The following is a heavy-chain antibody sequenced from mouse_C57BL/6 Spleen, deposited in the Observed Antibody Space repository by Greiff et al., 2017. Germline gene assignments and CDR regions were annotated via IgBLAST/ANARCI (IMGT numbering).Heavy chain of an antibody. V-gene: IGHV5-2*01. CDR3: ARQETGTGAMDY. D-gene: IGHD4-1*01. CDR2: INSDGGST. CDR1: EYEFPSHD. J-gene: IGHJ4*01. Sequence: EVHLVESGGGLVQPGESLKLSCESNEYEFPSHDMSWVRKTPEKRLALVAAINSDGGSTYYPDTMERRFIISRDNTKKTLYLQMSSLRSEDTALYYCARQETGTGAMDYWGQGTSVTVSS.